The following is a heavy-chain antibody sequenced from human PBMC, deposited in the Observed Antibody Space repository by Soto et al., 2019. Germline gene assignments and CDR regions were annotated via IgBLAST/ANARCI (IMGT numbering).Heavy chain of an antibody. D-gene: IGHD6-13*01. V-gene: IGHV4-4*02. CDR2: IYHSGST. J-gene: IGHJ4*02. CDR3: ATPGMAAAGFDY. Sequence: QVQLQESGPGLVKPSGTLSLTCAVSGGSISSSNWWSWVRQPPGKGLEWIGEIYHSGSTNYNPSLKGRVTIAVDKSKNQFSLKLSSVTAADTAVYYCATPGMAAAGFDYWGQGTLVTVSS. CDR1: GGSISSSNW.